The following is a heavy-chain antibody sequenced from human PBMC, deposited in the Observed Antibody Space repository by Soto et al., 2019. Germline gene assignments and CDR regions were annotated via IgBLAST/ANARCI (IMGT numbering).Heavy chain of an antibody. J-gene: IGHJ4*02. Sequence: EVQLVESGGGLVQSGGSLRLSCAASGFTCSSYWMHWVRQAPGKGLVWVSRINSEGSSTSYADSVKGRFTISRDNAKNTLYLQMNSLRAEDTAVYYCARAGMSDYGDYRPDSPGYWGQGTLVTVSS. CDR1: GFTCSSYW. CDR3: ARAGMSDYGDYRPDSPGY. V-gene: IGHV3-74*01. CDR2: INSEGSST. D-gene: IGHD4-17*01.